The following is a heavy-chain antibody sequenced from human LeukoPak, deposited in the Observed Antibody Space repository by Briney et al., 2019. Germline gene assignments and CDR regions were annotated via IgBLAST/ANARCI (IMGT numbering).Heavy chain of an antibody. J-gene: IGHJ4*02. CDR3: ARDHKDWGVFEY. V-gene: IGHV3-48*04. CDR1: GFTFSSYS. Sequence: GGSLRLSRAASGFTFSSYSMNWVRQAPGRGREGVSDITSSRSTIYYADPVKRRLTIPRDNAKNSLYLQMNSLSAEHTAVYYCARDHKDWGVFEYWGPGTPVTVSS. CDR2: ITSSRSTI. D-gene: IGHD7-27*01.